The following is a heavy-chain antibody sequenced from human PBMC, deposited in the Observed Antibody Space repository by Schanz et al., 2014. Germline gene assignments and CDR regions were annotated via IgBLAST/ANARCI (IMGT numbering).Heavy chain of an antibody. CDR1: GGTFTSYA. CDR2: IIPVLDRR. Sequence: QVQLVQSGAEVRKPGSSVRVSCKASGGTFTSYAFSWVRQAPGQGLEWLGRIIPVLDRRHAAQKFQGRVTITADKSTSTAYMELSNLRSEDTAVYYCARAGQDYSDSSGYATYYFGNWGQGTLVTVSS. CDR3: ARAGQDYSDSSGYATYYFGN. J-gene: IGHJ4*02. V-gene: IGHV1-69*04. D-gene: IGHD3-22*01.